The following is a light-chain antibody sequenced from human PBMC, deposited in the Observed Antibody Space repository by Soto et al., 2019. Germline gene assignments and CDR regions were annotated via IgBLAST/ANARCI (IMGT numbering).Light chain of an antibody. CDR2: EVT. Sequence: QSALTQPPSASGSPGQSVTISCAGTSSDVGGYDYVSWYQHHPGKAPKLMIYEVTKRPSGVPDRFSGSKSGNTASLTVSGLQAEDEADYYCSSYAGSNIFYVFGTGTKVTVL. CDR3: SSYAGSNIFYV. V-gene: IGLV2-8*01. J-gene: IGLJ1*01. CDR1: SSDVGGYDY.